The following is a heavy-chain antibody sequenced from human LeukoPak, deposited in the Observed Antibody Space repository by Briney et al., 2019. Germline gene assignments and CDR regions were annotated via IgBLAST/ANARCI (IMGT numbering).Heavy chain of an antibody. V-gene: IGHV4-59*01. J-gene: IGHJ3*02. CDR2: IYYSGST. CDR1: GGSISSYY. Sequence: PSETLSLTCTVSGGSISSYYWSWIRQPPWKGLEWIGYIYYSGSTNYNPSLKSRVTISVDTSKNQFSLKLSSVTAADTAVYYCARLPPYCSSTSCPFDAFDIWGQGTMVTVSS. D-gene: IGHD2-2*01. CDR3: ARLPPYCSSTSCPFDAFDI.